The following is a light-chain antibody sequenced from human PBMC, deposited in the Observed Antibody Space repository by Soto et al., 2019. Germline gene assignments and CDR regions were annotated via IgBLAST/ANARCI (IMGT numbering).Light chain of an antibody. J-gene: IGLJ2*01. CDR1: STDIGSYNY. Sequence: SALTQPASLSGSHGQSITISCTGTSTDIGSYNYVSWYQQHPGKAPKLMIFDVSYRPSGISDRFSGSKSGNTASLTISGLQPEDEADYYCSSYGASSTLFGGGTKVTVL. V-gene: IGLV2-14*03. CDR2: DVS. CDR3: SSYGASSTL.